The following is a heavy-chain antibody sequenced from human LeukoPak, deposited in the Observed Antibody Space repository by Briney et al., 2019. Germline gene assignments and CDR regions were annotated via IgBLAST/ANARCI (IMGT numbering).Heavy chain of an antibody. Sequence: PGGSLRLSCAASGFTSSSYAMHWVRQAPGKGLDYVSAISSNGGSTYYANSVKGRFTISRDNSKNTLYLQMGSLRAEDMAVYYCARDGQGGSSGWSPVFFDYWGQGTLVTVSS. J-gene: IGHJ4*02. V-gene: IGHV3-64*01. CDR2: ISSNGGST. D-gene: IGHD6-19*01. CDR1: GFTSSSYA. CDR3: ARDGQGGSSGWSPVFFDY.